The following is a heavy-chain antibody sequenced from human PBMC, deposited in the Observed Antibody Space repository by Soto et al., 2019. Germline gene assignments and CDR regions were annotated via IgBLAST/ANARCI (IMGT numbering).Heavy chain of an antibody. CDR3: ARGGASVTTPFDY. CDR2: ISCSGSTI. J-gene: IGHJ4*02. CDR1: GFAFSDPY. Sequence: QVQLVESGGGLVKPGGSLRLSCAASGFAFSDPYMSWIRQAPGKGLEWISYISCSGSTIYYADSVKGRFTISRDNAKKSLYLQMDSLTADDTAVYYCARGGASVTTPFDYWGQGTQVTVSS. V-gene: IGHV3-11*01. D-gene: IGHD4-17*01.